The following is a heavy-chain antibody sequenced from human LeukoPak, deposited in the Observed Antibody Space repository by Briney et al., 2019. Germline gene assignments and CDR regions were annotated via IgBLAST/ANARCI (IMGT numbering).Heavy chain of an antibody. J-gene: IGHJ4*02. V-gene: IGHV1-24*01. D-gene: IGHD3-10*01. CDR3: ATTPYYYGSGSYRY. CDR2: FDPEDGET. Sequence: GASVKVSCKVSGYTLTELSMHWVRQAPGKGLEWMGGFDPEDGETIYAQKFQGRVTMTEDTSTDTAYMELSSLRSEDTAVYYCATTPYYYGSGSYRYWGQGTLVTVSS. CDR1: GYTLTELS.